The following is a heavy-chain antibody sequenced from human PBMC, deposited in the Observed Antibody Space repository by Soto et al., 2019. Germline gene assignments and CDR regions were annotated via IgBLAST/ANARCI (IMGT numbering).Heavy chain of an antibody. J-gene: IGHJ6*02. V-gene: IGHV1-58*01. CDR3: AAPYGMDV. CDR1: GFTFTTSA. Sequence: GASVKVSCKTSGFTFTTSAVQWVRQARGQRLEWIGWIVVGSGSTNYAQKFQERVTITRDISTTTVYMELSSLRVEDTAIYYCAAPYGMDVWGRGTTVTVSS. CDR2: IVVGSGST.